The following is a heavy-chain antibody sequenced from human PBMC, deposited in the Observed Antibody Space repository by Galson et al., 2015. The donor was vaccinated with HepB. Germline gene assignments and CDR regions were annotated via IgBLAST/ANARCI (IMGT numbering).Heavy chain of an antibody. CDR2: IWYDGSNK. CDR1: GFTFSSYG. Sequence: SLRLSCAASGFTFSSYGMHWVRQAPGKGLEWVAGIWYDGSNKYYADSVKGRFTISRDNSKNTLYLQMNILRAKYTAVYHCARDPKTPVVTAIAGAFDISDQGTMVTVSS. CDR3: ARDPKTPVVTAIAGAFDI. V-gene: IGHV3-33*01. D-gene: IGHD2-21*02. J-gene: IGHJ3*02.